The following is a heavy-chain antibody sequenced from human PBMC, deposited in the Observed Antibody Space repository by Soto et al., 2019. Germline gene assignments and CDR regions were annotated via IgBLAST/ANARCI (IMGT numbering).Heavy chain of an antibody. V-gene: IGHV4-34*12. Sequence: SETLSLTCAVSRGSFSGYYWSWVRQFPGRGLEWIGEIIHTGSTNYNPSLKSRVTMSIDTSKKEISLKLSSVTAADTAVYYCARVGQPPSDYWGQGTLVTVSS. D-gene: IGHD2-2*01. CDR3: ARVGQPPSDY. CDR2: IIHTGST. CDR1: RGSFSGYY. J-gene: IGHJ4*02.